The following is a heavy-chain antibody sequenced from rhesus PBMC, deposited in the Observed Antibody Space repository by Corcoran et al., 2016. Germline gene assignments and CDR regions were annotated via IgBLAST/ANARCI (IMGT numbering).Heavy chain of an antibody. CDR1: GGSISGYYY. V-gene: IGHV4S14*01. D-gene: IGHD1-26*01. Sequence: QVQLQESGPGLVKPSETLSLTCAVSGGSISGYYYCSCIRQPPGKGLEWIGSIYCSGGSNYLNPSLKSRVTLSVDTSKNQFSLKLGSRTAADTAVYYCASAVTGTNYFDYWGQGVLVTGSS. J-gene: IGHJ4*01. CDR3: ASAVTGTNYFDY. CDR2: IYCSGGSN.